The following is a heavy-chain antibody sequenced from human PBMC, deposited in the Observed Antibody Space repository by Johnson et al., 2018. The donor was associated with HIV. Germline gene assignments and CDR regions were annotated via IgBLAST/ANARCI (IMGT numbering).Heavy chain of an antibody. D-gene: IGHD4/OR15-4a*01. CDR1: GFSFSDYY. V-gene: IGHV3-11*04. J-gene: IGHJ3*02. CDR3: ARDSTPWGDDYVDYAFDI. CDR2: ISSSGSTR. Sequence: QVQLVESGGGLVKPGKSLRLSCAASGFSFSDYYMSWIRQAPGKGLEWVSFISSSGSTRYYADSVTGRFTISRDNAKNSLFLQMNSLRAEDTAVYYCARDSTPWGDDYVDYAFDIWGQGTMVTVSS.